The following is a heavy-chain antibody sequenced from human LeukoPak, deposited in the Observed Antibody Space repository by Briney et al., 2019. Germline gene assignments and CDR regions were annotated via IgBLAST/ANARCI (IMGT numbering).Heavy chain of an antibody. Sequence: ASVTVSCKASGYTFTNYYMNWVRQAPGQGLEWMGIINPSGGSTSYAQKFQGRVTVTRDTSTSTVYMELSSLRSEDTAIYYCANTYYDSGEGYWGQGTLVTVSS. V-gene: IGHV1-46*01. D-gene: IGHD3-22*01. CDR2: INPSGGST. CDR1: GYTFTNYY. J-gene: IGHJ4*02. CDR3: ANTYYDSGEGY.